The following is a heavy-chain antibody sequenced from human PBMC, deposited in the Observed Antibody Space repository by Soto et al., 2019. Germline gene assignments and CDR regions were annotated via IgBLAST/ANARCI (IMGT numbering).Heavy chain of an antibody. J-gene: IGHJ6*02. Sequence: ASVKVSCKASGYTFTGYYMHWVRQAPGQGLEWMGWINPNSGGTNYAQKFQGRVTMTRDTSISTAYMELSRLRSDDTAVYYCARKYKLLSSYYYGMDVWGQGTTVTVSS. CDR2: INPNSGGT. D-gene: IGHD2-2*01. CDR1: GYTFTGYY. CDR3: ARKYKLLSSYYYGMDV. V-gene: IGHV1-2*02.